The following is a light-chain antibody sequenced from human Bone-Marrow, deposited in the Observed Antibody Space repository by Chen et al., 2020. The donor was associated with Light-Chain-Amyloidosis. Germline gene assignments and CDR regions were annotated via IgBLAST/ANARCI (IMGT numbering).Light chain of an antibody. V-gene: IGLV1-51*01. Sequence: QSVLTQPPSLSAAPGQKVTISCSGSSSNIGKNFVTWYRQVPGAAPKVVIFDNNKRPSGIPDPFSGSRSAASGTLGLTGLQTGDEADYYGGTGDNGLGAVIFGGGTRVTVL. J-gene: IGLJ6*01. CDR1: SSNIGKNF. CDR2: DNN. CDR3: GTGDNGLGAVI.